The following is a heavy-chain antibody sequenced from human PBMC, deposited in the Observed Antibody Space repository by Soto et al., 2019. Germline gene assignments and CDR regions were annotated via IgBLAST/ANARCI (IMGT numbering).Heavy chain of an antibody. CDR3: ARALRLVTAIHHDAFDI. D-gene: IGHD2-21*02. V-gene: IGHV1-69*02. CDR1: GGTFSSYS. J-gene: IGHJ3*02. CDR2: IIPILGIA. Sequence: VASVKVSCKASGGTFSSYSISWVRQAPGQGLEWMGRIIPILGIANYAQKFQGRVTITADKSTSTAYMELSSLRSEDTAVYYCARALRLVTAIHHDAFDIWGQGTMVTVSS.